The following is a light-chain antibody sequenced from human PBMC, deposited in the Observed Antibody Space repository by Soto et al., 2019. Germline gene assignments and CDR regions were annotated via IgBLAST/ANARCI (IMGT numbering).Light chain of an antibody. Sequence: QSVLTHPPSVSAAPGQKVTISCSRSSSNIGNNYVSWYQQLPGTAPKFLIYDSNKRPSGIPDRFSGSKSDTSATLGITGLQTGDEADYYCGTWDSSLGVFVFGTGTKVTVL. J-gene: IGLJ1*01. V-gene: IGLV1-51*01. CDR3: GTWDSSLGVFV. CDR2: DSN. CDR1: SSNIGNNY.